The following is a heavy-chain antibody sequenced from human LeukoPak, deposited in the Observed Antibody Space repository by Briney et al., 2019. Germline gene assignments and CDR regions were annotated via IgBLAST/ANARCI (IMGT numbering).Heavy chain of an antibody. CDR3: ASWYYDFWSGYYGWFDP. V-gene: IGHV4-30-2*01. CDR2: IYHGGST. Sequence: SQTLSLTCAVSGGSISSGGYSWSWLRQPPGKGLEWIVYIYHGGSTYYNPSLKSRVTISVDRSKNQFSLKLSSVTAADTAVYYCASWYYDFWSGYYGWFDPWGQGTLVTVSS. J-gene: IGHJ5*02. CDR1: GGSISSGGYS. D-gene: IGHD3-3*01.